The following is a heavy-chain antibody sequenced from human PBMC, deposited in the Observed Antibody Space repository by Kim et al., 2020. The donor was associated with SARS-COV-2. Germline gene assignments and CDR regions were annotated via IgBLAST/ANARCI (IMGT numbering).Heavy chain of an antibody. Sequence: GGSLRLSCAAYGLSISNHGMHWVRQAPGKGLEWVALIWYDGRNKNYAESVKGRFTISRDNSKNTLYLQMDSLRAEDTAVYYCAASVEGDSSSWYGSGGYGRDVWGKGNTVTIS. CDR1: GLSISNHG. CDR3: AASVEGDSSSWYGSGGYGRDV. V-gene: IGHV3-33*01. D-gene: IGHD6-13*01. CDR2: IWYDGRNK. J-gene: IGHJ6*01.